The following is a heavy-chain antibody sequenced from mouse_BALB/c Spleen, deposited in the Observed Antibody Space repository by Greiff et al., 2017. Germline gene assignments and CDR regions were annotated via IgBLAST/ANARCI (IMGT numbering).Heavy chain of an antibody. CDR1: GYTFTNYW. V-gene: IGHV1-63*02. J-gene: IGHJ2*01. D-gene: IGHD1-1*01. CDR3: ARSGSSPYYFDY. CDR2: IYPGGGYT. Sequence: VQLQESGAELVRPGTSVKISCKASGYTFTNYWLGWVKQRPGHGLEWIGDIYPGGGYTNYNEKFKGKATLTADTSSSTAYMQLSSLTSEDSAVYFCARSGSSPYYFDYWGQGTTLTVSS.